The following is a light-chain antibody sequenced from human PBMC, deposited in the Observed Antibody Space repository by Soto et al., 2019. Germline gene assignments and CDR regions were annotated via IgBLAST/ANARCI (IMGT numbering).Light chain of an antibody. Sequence: EIELTQSPGTLSLSPGERATLSCRASQSVGSSYLDWYQQKPGQAPRLLIYGASSRATGIPDRFSGSGSGTDFTLTISRLEPEDFAVYYCQQYGSTPLTFGQGTKVEIK. CDR2: GAS. CDR3: QQYGSTPLT. J-gene: IGKJ1*01. CDR1: QSVGSSY. V-gene: IGKV3-20*01.